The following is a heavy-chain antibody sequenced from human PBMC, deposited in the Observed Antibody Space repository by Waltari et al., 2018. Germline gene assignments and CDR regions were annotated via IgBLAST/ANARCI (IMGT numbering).Heavy chain of an antibody. CDR3: ARVEGGSYHYYDGMDV. CDR2: IYYSGST. J-gene: IGHJ6*02. Sequence: SISSYYWSWIRQPPGKGLEWTGYIYYSGSTNYNPSLKSRFTISVDTSKNQFSLKMSSVTAADTAVNYCARVEGGSYHYYDGMDVWGQGTTVTVSS. D-gene: IGHD1-26*01. CDR1: SISSYY. V-gene: IGHV4-59*01.